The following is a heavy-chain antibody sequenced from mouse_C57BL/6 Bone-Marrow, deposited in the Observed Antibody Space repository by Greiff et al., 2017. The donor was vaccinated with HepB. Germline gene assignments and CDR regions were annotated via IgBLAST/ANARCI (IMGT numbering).Heavy chain of an antibody. J-gene: IGHJ4*01. V-gene: IGHV5-4*01. D-gene: IGHD4-1*01. CDR2: ISDGGSYT. CDR1: GFTFSSYA. CDR3: ARGTTWGDAMDY. Sequence: EVQRVDSGGGLVKPGGSLKLSCAASGFTFSSYAMSWVRQTPEKRLEWVATISDGGSYTYYPDNVKGRFTISRDNAKNNLYLQMSHLKSEDTAMYYCARGTTWGDAMDYWGQGTSVTVSA.